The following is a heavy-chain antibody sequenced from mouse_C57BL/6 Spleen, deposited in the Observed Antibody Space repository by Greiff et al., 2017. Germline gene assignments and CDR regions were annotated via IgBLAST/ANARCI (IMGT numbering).Heavy chain of an antibody. Sequence: EVQLVESGGGLVKPGGSLKLSCAASGFTFSDYGMHWVRQAPEKGLEWVAYISSGSSTIYYADTVKGRFTISRDNAKNTLFLQMTSLRSEDTAMYYCARRYDGSFFDYWGQGTTLTVSS. CDR3: ARRYDGSFFDY. CDR2: ISSGSSTI. D-gene: IGHD2-3*01. V-gene: IGHV5-17*01. J-gene: IGHJ2*01. CDR1: GFTFSDYG.